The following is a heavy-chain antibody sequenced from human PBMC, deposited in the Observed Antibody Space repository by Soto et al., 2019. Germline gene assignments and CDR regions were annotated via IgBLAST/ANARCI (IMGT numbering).Heavy chain of an antibody. J-gene: IGHJ5*02. Sequence: SETLSLTCTVSGGSVSSGSYYWSWIRQPPGKGLEWIGYIYYSGSINYNPSLKSRVTISVDTSKNQFSLKLSSVTAADTAVYYCARDLNWAYNWFDPWGLGTLVTVSS. CDR2: IYYSGSI. D-gene: IGHD7-27*01. V-gene: IGHV4-61*01. CDR1: GGSVSSGSYY. CDR3: ARDLNWAYNWFDP.